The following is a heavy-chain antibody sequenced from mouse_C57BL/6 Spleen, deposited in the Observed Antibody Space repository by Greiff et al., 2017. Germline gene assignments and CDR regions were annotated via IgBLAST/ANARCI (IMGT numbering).Heavy chain of an antibody. D-gene: IGHD1-1*02. CDR2: ISSGSSTI. CDR3: ARDYGAMDY. J-gene: IGHJ4*01. V-gene: IGHV5-17*01. CDR1: GFTFSDYG. Sequence: DVKLVESGGGLVRPGGSLKLSCAASGFTFSDYGMHWVRQAPEKGLEWVAYISSGSSTIYYADTVKGRFTISRDNAKNTLFLHMTSLRSEDTAMYDCARDYGAMDYWGQGTSVTVSS.